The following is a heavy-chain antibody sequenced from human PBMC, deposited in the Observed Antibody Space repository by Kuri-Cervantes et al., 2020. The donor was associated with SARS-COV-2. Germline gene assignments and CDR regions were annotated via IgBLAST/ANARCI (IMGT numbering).Heavy chain of an antibody. D-gene: IGHD3-22*01. J-gene: IGHJ4*02. V-gene: IGHV3-13*01. CDR3: ARAVRVYDSSGYYLYFDY. Sequence: GESLKISCAASGFTLNSYDMHWVRQVTGKGLEWVSAIGTAGDRYYPGSVKGRFTISRENAKSSLYLQMNSLRAGDTAVYYCARAVRVYDSSGYYLYFDYWGQGTLVTVSS. CDR1: GFTLNSYD. CDR2: IGTAGDR.